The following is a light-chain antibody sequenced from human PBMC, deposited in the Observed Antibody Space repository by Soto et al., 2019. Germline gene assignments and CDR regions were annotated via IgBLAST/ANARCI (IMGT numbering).Light chain of an antibody. CDR1: QSVSSDS. V-gene: IGKV3-20*01. CDR3: QQYGSSPLT. Sequence: EIVLTQSPGTLSLSPGEGATLPCRPSQSVSSDSLAWYQQKPGQAPRLLIFGASSRATGIPDRFSGSGSGTDYTLTIRRLEPEDFAVYYCQQYGSSPLTFGGGTKVDIK. CDR2: GAS. J-gene: IGKJ4*01.